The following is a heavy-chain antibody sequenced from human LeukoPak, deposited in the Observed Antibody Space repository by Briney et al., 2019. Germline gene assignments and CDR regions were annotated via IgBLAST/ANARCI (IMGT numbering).Heavy chain of an antibody. CDR3: AREGGDPRWLDP. V-gene: IGHV4-4*07. CDR1: GFTFSSYE. D-gene: IGHD6-25*01. J-gene: IGHJ5*02. CDR2: INNSGST. Sequence: GSLRLSCAASGFTFSSYEMNWVRQAPGKGLEWIGRINNSGSTNYNPSLRSRVSMSVDRSKNQFSVTLSSVTAADTAVYFCAREGGDPRWLDPWGQGTLVTVSS.